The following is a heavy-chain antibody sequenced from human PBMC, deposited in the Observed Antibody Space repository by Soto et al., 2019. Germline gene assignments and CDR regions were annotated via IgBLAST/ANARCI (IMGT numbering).Heavy chain of an antibody. CDR3: ARSSHRYNLPDSSGYYGFHWFDP. Sequence: SVRVSCKASGGTFSSYAISWVRQAPGQGLEWMGGIIPIFGTANYAQKFQGRVTITADESTSTAYMELSSLRSEDTAVYYCARSSHRYNLPDSSGYYGFHWFDPWGQGTLVTVSS. D-gene: IGHD3-22*01. V-gene: IGHV1-69*13. J-gene: IGHJ5*02. CDR2: IIPIFGTA. CDR1: GGTFSSYA.